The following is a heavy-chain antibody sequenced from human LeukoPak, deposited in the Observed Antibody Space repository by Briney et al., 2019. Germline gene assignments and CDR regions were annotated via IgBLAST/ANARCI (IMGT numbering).Heavy chain of an antibody. CDR3: AKDRGLSMVRGVISSQVVYYFDY. CDR1: GFTFSSYG. V-gene: IGHV3-33*06. Sequence: GRSVRLSCAASGFTFSSYGMHWVRQAPGKGLEWVAVIWHDGSNKYYADSVKGRFTISRDNSKNTLYLQMNSLRAEDTAVYYCAKDRGLSMVRGVISSQVVYYFDYWGQGTLVTVSS. CDR2: IWHDGSNK. J-gene: IGHJ4*02. D-gene: IGHD3-10*01.